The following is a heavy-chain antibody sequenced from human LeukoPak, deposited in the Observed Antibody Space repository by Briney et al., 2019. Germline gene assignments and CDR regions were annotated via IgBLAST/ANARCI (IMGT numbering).Heavy chain of an antibody. D-gene: IGHD6-19*01. CDR3: AKDCPVLSSGWYYFDY. CDR1: GFTFSNYW. CDR2: INSDGSIT. Sequence: PGGSLRLSCAASGFTFSNYWMHWVRQVPGKGPVWVSRINSDGSITTYADSVRGRFTVSRDNAKNTLYLQMNSLRAEDTAVYYCAKDCPVLSSGWYYFDYWGQGTLVTVSS. J-gene: IGHJ4*02. V-gene: IGHV3-74*01.